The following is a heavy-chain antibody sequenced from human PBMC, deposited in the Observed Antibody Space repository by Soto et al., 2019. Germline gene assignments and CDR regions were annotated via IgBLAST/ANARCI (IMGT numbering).Heavy chain of an antibody. CDR3: TAKAGIDY. D-gene: IGHD1-1*01. J-gene: IGHJ4*02. CDR2: IRTKTNNYAT. V-gene: IGHV3-73*01. CDR1: GFTFSGSG. Sequence: LRLSCAASGFTFSGSGIHWVRQASGKGLEWVGRIRTKTNNYATAYAASVKGRFTISRDDSKNMAYLQMNSLKTEDTAVYYCTAKAGIDYWGQGTLVTVSS.